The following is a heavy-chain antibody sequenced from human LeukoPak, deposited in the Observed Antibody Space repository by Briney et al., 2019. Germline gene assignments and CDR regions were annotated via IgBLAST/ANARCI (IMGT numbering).Heavy chain of an antibody. Sequence: PGGSLRLSCAASGFIFSSYGMIWVRQAPGKGPEWVSSISSISTYTHYADSVKGRFTISRDNAENSLFLQMNSLRAEDTAVYYCARASFGVIVGPDYWGQGTLVTVSS. CDR3: ARASFGVIVGPDY. CDR2: ISSISTYT. D-gene: IGHD3-3*01. CDR1: GFIFSSYG. V-gene: IGHV3-21*04. J-gene: IGHJ4*02.